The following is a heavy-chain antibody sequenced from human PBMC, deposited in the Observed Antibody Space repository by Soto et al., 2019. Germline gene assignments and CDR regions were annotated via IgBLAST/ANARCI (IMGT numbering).Heavy chain of an antibody. CDR2: IYYSGST. CDR3: ARTRSEANDFWSGYRSTKTYYYYGMDV. J-gene: IGHJ6*02. Sequence: SETLSLTCTVSGGSISSGGYYWSWIRQHPGKGLEWIGYIYYSGSTYYNPSLKSRVTISVDTSKNQFSLKLSSVTAADTAVYYCARTRSEANDFWSGYRSTKTYYYYGMDVWGQGTTVTVSS. CDR1: GGSISSGGYY. D-gene: IGHD3-3*01. V-gene: IGHV4-31*03.